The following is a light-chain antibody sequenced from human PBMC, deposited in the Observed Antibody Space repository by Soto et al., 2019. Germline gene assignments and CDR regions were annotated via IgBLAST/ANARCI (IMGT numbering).Light chain of an antibody. CDR1: SSNVGSHT. V-gene: IGLV1-44*01. Sequence: QAVVTQPPSASGTPGQRVTISCSGSSSNVGSHTVNWYQQVPGTAPKLLIYDNNRRPSGVPDRFSGSKSATSASLAISGLQSDDEADYYCAAWDDSLNGVFGGGTQLTV. CDR3: AAWDDSLNGV. CDR2: DNN. J-gene: IGLJ2*01.